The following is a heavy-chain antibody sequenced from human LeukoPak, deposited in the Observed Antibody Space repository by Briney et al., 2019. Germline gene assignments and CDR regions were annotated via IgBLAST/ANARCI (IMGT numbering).Heavy chain of an antibody. CDR3: ARDQRYCSGGSCYPDWFDP. CDR1: GYTFIAYY. CDR2: VNPNSGGT. J-gene: IGHJ5*02. Sequence: ASVKVSCKASGYTFIAYYMHWVRQAPGQGLEWMGWVNPNSGGTNYAQQFQGRVTMTRDTSISTAYMELSRLRSDDTAVYYCARDQRYCSGGSCYPDWFDPWGQGTLVTVSS. V-gene: IGHV1-2*02. D-gene: IGHD2-15*01.